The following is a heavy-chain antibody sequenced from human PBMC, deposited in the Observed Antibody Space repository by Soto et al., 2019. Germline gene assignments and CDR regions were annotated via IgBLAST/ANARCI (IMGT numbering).Heavy chain of an antibody. CDR1: GGSISSYY. D-gene: IGHD3-16*02. J-gene: IGHJ5*02. CDR2: IYYSGST. CDR3: ARAVMITFGGVIVRFDP. Sequence: SETLSLTCTVSGGSISSYYWSWIRQPPGKGLEWIGYIYYSGSTNYNPSLKSRVTISVDTSKNQFSLKLSSVTSADTSVYYCARAVMITFGGVIVRFDPWGQGTLVTVS. V-gene: IGHV4-59*01.